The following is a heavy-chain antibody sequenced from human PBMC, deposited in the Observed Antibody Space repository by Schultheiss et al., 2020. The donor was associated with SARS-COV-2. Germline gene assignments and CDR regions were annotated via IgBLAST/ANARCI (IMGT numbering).Heavy chain of an antibody. V-gene: IGHV4-59*01. Sequence: SETLSLTCTVSGGSISSYYWSWIRQPPGKGLEWIGYIYYSGSTNYNPSLKSRVTISIDTSKNQFSLKLNSVTAADTAVYYCARGRCSGGSCYTRDYYYYGMDVWGQGTTVTVSS. J-gene: IGHJ6*02. D-gene: IGHD2-15*01. CDR3: ARGRCSGGSCYTRDYYYYGMDV. CDR2: IYYSGST. CDR1: GGSISSYY.